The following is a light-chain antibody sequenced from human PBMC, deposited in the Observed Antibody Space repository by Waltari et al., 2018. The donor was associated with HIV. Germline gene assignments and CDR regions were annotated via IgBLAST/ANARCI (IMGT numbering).Light chain of an antibody. CDR2: DVS. V-gene: IGLV2-14*03. CDR3: SSYTSSSTLV. J-gene: IGLJ2*01. CDR1: SSAGGGYNY. Sequence: QSALTQPASVSGSPGQSITISCTGTSSAGGGYNYVSWYQQHPDKAPKLMIYDVSTRPSGVSNRFSGSKSGNTASLTISGLQAEDEADYYCSSYTSSSTLVFGGGTKLTVL.